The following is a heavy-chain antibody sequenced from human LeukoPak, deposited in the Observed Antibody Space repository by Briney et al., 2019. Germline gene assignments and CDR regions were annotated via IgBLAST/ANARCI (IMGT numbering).Heavy chain of an antibody. J-gene: IGHJ6*02. CDR2: IYYSGST. CDR3: ARVTGTTSYYYGMDV. Sequence: PSETLSLTCTVSGVSVSSGSYYWSWIRQPPGKGLEWIGYIYYSGSTNYNPSLKSRVTISVDTSKNQFSLKLSSVTAADTAVYYCARVTGTTSYYYGMDVWGQGTTVTVSS. CDR1: GVSVSSGSYY. D-gene: IGHD1-7*01. V-gene: IGHV4-61*01.